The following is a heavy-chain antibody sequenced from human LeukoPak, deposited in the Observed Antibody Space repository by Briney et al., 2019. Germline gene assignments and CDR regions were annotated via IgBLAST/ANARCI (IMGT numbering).Heavy chain of an antibody. V-gene: IGHV3-23*01. CDR1: GLNFNTYD. J-gene: IGHJ4*02. CDR2: FGTRHTHI. D-gene: IGHD6-25*01. Sequence: GGSLRLSCVGSGLNFNTYDLTWVRQAPGKGLEWVALFGTRHTHIFYADSVEGRFAISRDNSKNTLYLQMNSLRAEDTAVYYCAKRLDYWGQGTLVTVSS. CDR3: AKRLDY.